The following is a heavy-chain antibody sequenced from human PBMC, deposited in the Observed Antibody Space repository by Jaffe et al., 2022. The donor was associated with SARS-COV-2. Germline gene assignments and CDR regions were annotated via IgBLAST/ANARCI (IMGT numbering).Heavy chain of an antibody. CDR2: ISYDGNTK. V-gene: IGHV3-30*18. CDR1: GFTFSNYG. J-gene: IGHJ6*02. CDR3: AKASVTSQAWYFGMDV. D-gene: IGHD4-17*01. Sequence: QVQLVESGGGVVQPGRSLRLSCAASGFTFSNYGMHWVRQAPGKGLEWVALISYDGNTKYHADSVKGRFTISRDNSKHTVFLQMNSLRVDDTAVYYCAKASVTSQAWYFGMDVWGQGTTVIVSS.